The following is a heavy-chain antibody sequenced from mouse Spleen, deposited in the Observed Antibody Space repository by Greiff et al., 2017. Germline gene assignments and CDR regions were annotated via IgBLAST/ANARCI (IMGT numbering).Heavy chain of an antibody. V-gene: IGHV1S26*01. CDR1: GYAFSSYW. CDR2: INPSSGYT. D-gene: IGHD1-1*01. Sequence: QVQLQQSGAELVRPGSSVKISCKASGYAFSSYWMNWVKQRPGQGLEWIGYINPSSGYTNYNQKFKDKATLTADKSSSTAYMQLSSLTSEVSAVYYCARRRDYYYGSYAMDYWGQGTSVTVSS. J-gene: IGHJ4*01. CDR3: ARRRDYYYGSYAMDY.